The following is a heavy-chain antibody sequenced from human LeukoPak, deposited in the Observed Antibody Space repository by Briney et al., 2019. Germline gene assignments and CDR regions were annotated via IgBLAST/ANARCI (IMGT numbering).Heavy chain of an antibody. V-gene: IGHV4-34*01. Sequence: PSETLSLTCAVYGGSFSGYYWSWIRQPPGKGLEWIGEINHSGSTNYNPSLKSRVTISVDTSKNQFSLKLSSVTAADTAVYYCARDPYSSGWYYYGMDVWGQGTTVTVSS. D-gene: IGHD6-19*01. CDR1: GGSFSGYY. J-gene: IGHJ6*02. CDR3: ARDPYSSGWYYYGMDV. CDR2: INHSGST.